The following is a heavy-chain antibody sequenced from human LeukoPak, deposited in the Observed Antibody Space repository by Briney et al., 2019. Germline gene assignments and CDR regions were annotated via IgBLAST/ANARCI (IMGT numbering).Heavy chain of an antibody. Sequence: PGGSLRLSCAASGFTLSSFWMQWIRQAPGKGLVWVSRINSDGSSTSYADSVKGRFTISRDNAKNTLYLQMNSLRAEDTAVYYCARDRGGSYAGDWFDPWGQGTLVTVSS. J-gene: IGHJ5*02. CDR1: GFTLSSFW. CDR2: INSDGSST. D-gene: IGHD1-26*01. V-gene: IGHV3-74*01. CDR3: ARDRGGSYAGDWFDP.